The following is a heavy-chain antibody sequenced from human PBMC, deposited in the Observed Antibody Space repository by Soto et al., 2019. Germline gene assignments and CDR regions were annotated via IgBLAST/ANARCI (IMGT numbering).Heavy chain of an antibody. Sequence: PGGSLRLSCAASGFTFSGYWMSWVRQAPGKGLEWVANIKQDGSEKYYVDSVKGRFTISRDNAKNSLYLEMNSLRAEDTAVYYCVKYYDFWSRGAFNIWGQGTMVTVSS. CDR1: GFTFSGYW. D-gene: IGHD3-3*01. V-gene: IGHV3-7*01. CDR3: VKYYDFWSRGAFNI. CDR2: IKQDGSEK. J-gene: IGHJ3*02.